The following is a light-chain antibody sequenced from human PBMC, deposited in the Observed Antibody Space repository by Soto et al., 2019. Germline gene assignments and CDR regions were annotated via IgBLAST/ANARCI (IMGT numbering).Light chain of an antibody. J-gene: IGKJ1*01. Sequence: DIQMTQSPSSLSASVGDRVTITCRASQDISNYLAWYQQKPGKVPKLLIYAASTLQSGVPSRFSGSGSGTDFTLTISSQQPEDVATYYCQKYNSAPRTFGQGTKVEIK. CDR1: QDISNY. V-gene: IGKV1-27*01. CDR2: AAS. CDR3: QKYNSAPRT.